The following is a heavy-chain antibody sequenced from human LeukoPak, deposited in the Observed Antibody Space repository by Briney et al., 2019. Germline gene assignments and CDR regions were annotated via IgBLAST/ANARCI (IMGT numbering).Heavy chain of an antibody. CDR3: ASLGNYYDSSGYYEIIDY. D-gene: IGHD3-22*01. Sequence: ASVKVSCKASGYTFTGHYMHWVRQAPGQGFEWMGWINPNSGGTNYAQKFQGRVTMTRETSISTAYMELSRLRSDDTAVYYCASLGNYYDSSGYYEIIDYWGQGTLVTVSS. CDR1: GYTFTGHY. J-gene: IGHJ4*02. CDR2: INPNSGGT. V-gene: IGHV1-2*02.